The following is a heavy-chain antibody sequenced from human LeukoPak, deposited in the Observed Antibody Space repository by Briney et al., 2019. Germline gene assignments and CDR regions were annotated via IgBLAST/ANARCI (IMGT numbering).Heavy chain of an antibody. CDR3: ARENRKAYYDYVCGSFFDY. V-gene: IGHV3-72*01. CDR1: GFTFSDHY. D-gene: IGHD3-16*01. CDR2: TRNKANSYTT. J-gene: IGHJ4*02. Sequence: AGGSLRLSCAASGFTFSDHYMDWVRQAPGKGLECVGRTRNKANSYTTEYAASVKGRFTISRDDSKNSLYLQMNSLKTEDTAVYYCARENRKAYYDYVCGSFFDYWGQGTLVTVSS.